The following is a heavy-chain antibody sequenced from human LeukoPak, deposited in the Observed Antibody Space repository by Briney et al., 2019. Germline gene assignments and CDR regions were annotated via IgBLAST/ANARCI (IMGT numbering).Heavy chain of an antibody. CDR3: ARVREYLPLNDY. J-gene: IGHJ4*02. CDR1: GYTFTSYD. V-gene: IGHV1-8*01. Sequence: ASVKVSCKASGYTFTSYDINWVRQATGQGLEWMGWMNPNSGNTGYAQKFQGRVTMTRNTSISTAYMELSSLRSEDTAVYYCARVREYLPLNDYWGQGTLVTVSS. CDR2: MNPNSGNT. D-gene: IGHD2/OR15-2a*01.